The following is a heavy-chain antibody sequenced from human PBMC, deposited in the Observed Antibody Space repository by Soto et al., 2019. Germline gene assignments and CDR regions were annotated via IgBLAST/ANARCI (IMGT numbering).Heavy chain of an antibody. Sequence: QVQLVQSGAELKKPGSSVKVSCKSSGGSFSNSAVTWVRQAPGQGLEWTGGIIPIFNTPNYAQKFQGRVAFTADDSTATAYMELSSLTSEDTAVYYCASRPRNGYNRWGQGTLVTVSS. CDR2: IIPIFNTP. D-gene: IGHD5-12*01. J-gene: IGHJ4*02. CDR3: ASRPRNGYNR. CDR1: GGSFSNSA. V-gene: IGHV1-69*01.